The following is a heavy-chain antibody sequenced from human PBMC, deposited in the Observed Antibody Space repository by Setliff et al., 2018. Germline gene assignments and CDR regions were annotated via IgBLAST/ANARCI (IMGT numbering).Heavy chain of an antibody. CDR2: INNYNTNT. CDR1: TFTNYG. J-gene: IGHJ4*02. D-gene: IGHD3-22*01. V-gene: IGHV1-18*01. CDR3: ARINFYVSSGYYYAPDY. Sequence: TFTNYGITWVRQAPGQGLEWMGWINNYNTNTKYAQKLQGRVTMTTDTSTSTAYMELRSLRSDDTAVYYCARINFYVSSGYYYAPDYWGQGTLVTVSS.